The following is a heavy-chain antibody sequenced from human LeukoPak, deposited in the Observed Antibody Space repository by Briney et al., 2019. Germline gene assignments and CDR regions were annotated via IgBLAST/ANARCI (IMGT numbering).Heavy chain of an antibody. Sequence: GGSLRLSCAASGFIVSTNYMSWVRQAPGKGLEWVANIKQDGSEKHYVDSVKGRFTISRDNVKNSLYLQMNSLRAEDTAVYYCARRDGNRYCSGGSCYSQDYYYYYGMDVWGQGTTVTVSS. D-gene: IGHD2-15*01. CDR1: GFIVSTNY. CDR2: IKQDGSEK. J-gene: IGHJ6*02. CDR3: ARRDGNRYCSGGSCYSQDYYYYYGMDV. V-gene: IGHV3-7*05.